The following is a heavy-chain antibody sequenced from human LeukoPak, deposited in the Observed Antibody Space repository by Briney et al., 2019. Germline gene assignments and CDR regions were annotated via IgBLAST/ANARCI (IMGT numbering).Heavy chain of an antibody. V-gene: IGHV3-23*01. CDR2: ISGSRANT. J-gene: IGHJ4*02. D-gene: IGHD3-16*02. CDR3: AKERACYTSPYYFDC. Sequence: GPLSLPSPAPGSTFSTTAMSWVRQAPGKGLEWVSTISGSRANTYYADSVRGRFTISRVNSKNTLYLHMISLRAEDTAVYYCAKERACYTSPYYFDCWGQGILVAVSS. CDR1: GSTFSTTA.